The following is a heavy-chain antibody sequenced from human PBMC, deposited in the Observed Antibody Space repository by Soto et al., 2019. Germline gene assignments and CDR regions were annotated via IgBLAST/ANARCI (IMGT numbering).Heavy chain of an antibody. Sequence: QLQLQESGSGLVKPSETLSLTCTVSGDSISSGAYSWSWIRLPPGKRLEWIGYIYHRGTSHYNPSLKSRVTMSVDRSRNQFSPNLRSVTAADTAVYYCARTLDYGGSAGTNWFDPWGQGTLVTVSS. V-gene: IGHV4-30-2*01. D-gene: IGHD2-15*01. CDR2: IYHRGTS. J-gene: IGHJ5*02. CDR3: ARTLDYGGSAGTNWFDP. CDR1: GDSISSGAYS.